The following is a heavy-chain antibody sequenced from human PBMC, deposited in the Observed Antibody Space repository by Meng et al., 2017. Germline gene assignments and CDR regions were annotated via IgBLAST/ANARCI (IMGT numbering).Heavy chain of an antibody. CDR3: VRDKTVGATIFDC. V-gene: IGHV3-7*01. CDR2: IKQDGSEK. D-gene: IGHD1-26*01. Sequence: GESLKISCAASGFTVSSNYMSWVRQAPGKGLEWVANIKQDGSEKYYVDSVEGRFTISRDNAKNSLSLEMNSLRVEDTAVYYCVRDKTVGATIFDCWGQGTLVTVSS. CDR1: GFTVSSNY. J-gene: IGHJ4*02.